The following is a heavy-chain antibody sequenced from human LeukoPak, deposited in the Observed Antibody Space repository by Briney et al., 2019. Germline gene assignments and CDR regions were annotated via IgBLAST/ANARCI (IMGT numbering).Heavy chain of an antibody. D-gene: IGHD5-18*01. CDR1: GGSFSGYY. CDR2: INRSGST. CDR3: ASNGRRIQLWLDS. V-gene: IGHV4-34*01. Sequence: SGTLSLTCAVYGGSFSGYYWSWIRPPPGKGLEWIGEINRSGSTNYNPSLKSRVTISVDTSKNQFSLKLSSVTAADTAVYYCASNGRRIQLWLDSWGQGTLVTVSS. J-gene: IGHJ4*02.